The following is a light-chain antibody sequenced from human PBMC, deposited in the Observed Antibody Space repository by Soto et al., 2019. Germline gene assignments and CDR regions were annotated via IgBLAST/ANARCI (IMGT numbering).Light chain of an antibody. Sequence: EIVLTQSPGTLSLSPGERATLSCRASQSVSSSNLAWYQQIPGQAPRLLLYGASNRATGIPDRFSGSGSGTDFTLTISRLEPEDFAVDYCEQYGTSPDWEQWTCGQGTKVQI. CDR1: QSVSSSN. CDR2: GAS. V-gene: IGKV3-20*01. J-gene: IGKJ1*01. CDR3: EQYGTSPDWEQWT.